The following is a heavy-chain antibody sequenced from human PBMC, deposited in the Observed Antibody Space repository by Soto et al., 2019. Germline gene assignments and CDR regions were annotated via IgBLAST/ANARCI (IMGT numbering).Heavy chain of an antibody. CDR3: STGGISGSRWWGYGMDV. D-gene: IGHD1-26*01. Sequence: EVRLVESGGGLVKPGGSLRLSCAASGFTFTNAWMNWVRQAPGKRLEWVARIKSKSDGGTTDDGAPVKGRFTISREDSHNTLYLQMNSLKGEDTAVYYCSTGGISGSRWWGYGMDVWGQGTTVTVSS. CDR2: IKSKSDGGTT. V-gene: IGHV3-15*07. J-gene: IGHJ6*02. CDR1: GFTFTNAW.